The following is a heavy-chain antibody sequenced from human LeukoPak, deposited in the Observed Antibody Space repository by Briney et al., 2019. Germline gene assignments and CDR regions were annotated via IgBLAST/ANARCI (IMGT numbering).Heavy chain of an antibody. CDR2: IYPGDSDT. J-gene: IGHJ4*02. D-gene: IGHD6-6*01. CDR3: ARRSSIAPRLFDY. CDR1: GYNFTNYW. Sequence: GESLKISCKGSGYNFTNYWIDWVRQMPGKGLEWMGIIYPGDSDTRYSPSFQGQVTFSADESVSTAYLQWSSLKASDTAIYYCARRSSIAPRLFDYWGQGTLVTVSS. V-gene: IGHV5-51*01.